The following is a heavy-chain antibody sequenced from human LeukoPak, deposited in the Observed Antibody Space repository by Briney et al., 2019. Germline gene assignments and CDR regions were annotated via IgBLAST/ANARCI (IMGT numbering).Heavy chain of an antibody. Sequence: GGPLRLSCAASGFTFDNYRMSWVRQAPGKGLKGFSPVNADGGNTYYADSVKGRFTIPRDNSKSTLILQMNSLRVEDTALYYCTKRVKYGGTWDHFADWGQGTLVTVSS. CDR2: VNADGGNT. V-gene: IGHV3-23*01. CDR1: GFTFDNYR. CDR3: TKRVKYGGTWDHFAD. J-gene: IGHJ4*02. D-gene: IGHD1-26*01.